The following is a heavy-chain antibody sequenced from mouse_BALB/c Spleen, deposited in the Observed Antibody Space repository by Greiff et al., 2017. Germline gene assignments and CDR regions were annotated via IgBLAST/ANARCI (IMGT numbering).Heavy chain of an antibody. D-gene: IGHD2-4*01. V-gene: IGHV1-4*02. CDR3: ARDYDYDDSVMDY. J-gene: IGHJ4*01. CDR1: GYTFTSYT. Sequence: VQLQQSAAELARPGASVKMSCKASGYTFTSYTMHWVKQRPGQGLEWIGYINPSSGYTEYNQKFKDKTTLTADKSSSTAYMQLSSLTSEDSAVYYCARDYDYDDSVMDYWGQGTSVTVSS. CDR2: INPSSGYT.